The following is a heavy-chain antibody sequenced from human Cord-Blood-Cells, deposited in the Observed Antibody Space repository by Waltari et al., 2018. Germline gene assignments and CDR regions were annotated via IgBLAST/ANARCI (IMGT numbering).Heavy chain of an antibody. CDR1: GFTFSSYA. D-gene: IGHD1-26*01. CDR2: ISSNGGST. V-gene: IGHV3-64*07. J-gene: IGHJ4*02. Sequence: EVQLVESGGGLVQPGGSLRLSCAASGFTFSSYAMHWVRQAPGKGLEYVSAISSNGGSTYYADSVKGRFTISRDNSNNTLYLQMGSLRAEDMAVYYCARTGMGGSDYWGQGTLVTVSS. CDR3: ARTGMGGSDY.